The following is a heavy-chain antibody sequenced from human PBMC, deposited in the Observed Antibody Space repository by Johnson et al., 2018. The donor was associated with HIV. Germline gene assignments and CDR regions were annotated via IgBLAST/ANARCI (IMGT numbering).Heavy chain of an antibody. V-gene: IGHV3-23*04. CDR1: GFTFSTYA. CDR2: ISGSAGST. D-gene: IGHD5-24*01. CDR3: AKERGKRWLHPRDAFDI. Sequence: MQLVESGGGFIQPGRSLRLSCAASGFTFSTYAMYWVRQAPGKGLEWVSSISGSAGSTYYADSVKGRFTISRDNSKNTLYLRMNSLRAEDTAVYLCAKERGKRWLHPRDAFDIWGQGTMVTVSS. J-gene: IGHJ3*02.